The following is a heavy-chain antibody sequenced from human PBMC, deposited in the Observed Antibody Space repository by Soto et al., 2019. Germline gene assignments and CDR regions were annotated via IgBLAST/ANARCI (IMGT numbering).Heavy chain of an antibody. CDR2: FDPEDGET. D-gene: IGHD1-7*01. J-gene: IGHJ4*02. Sequence: ASVKVSCKASGGTFSSYAISWVRQAPGQGLEWMGGFDPEDGETIYAQKFQGRVTMTEDTSTDTAYMELSSLRSEDTAVYYCATDRFGTTVLPDYWGQGTLVTVSS. V-gene: IGHV1-24*01. CDR3: ATDRFGTTVLPDY. CDR1: GGTFSSYA.